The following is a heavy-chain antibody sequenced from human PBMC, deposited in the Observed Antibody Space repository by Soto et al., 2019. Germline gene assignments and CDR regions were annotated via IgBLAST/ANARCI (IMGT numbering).Heavy chain of an antibody. Sequence: GGSLRLSCAASGFTFSSYSMNWVRQAPGKGLEWVSSIFTSSSYIYYADSVKGRFTISRDNSKNSLYLQMNSLRAEDTAVYYCARDRITMVRGVITAGFDYCGQGTLVTVSS. CDR1: GFTFSSYS. J-gene: IGHJ4*02. CDR2: IFTSSSYI. CDR3: ARDRITMVRGVITAGFDY. V-gene: IGHV3-21*01. D-gene: IGHD3-10*01.